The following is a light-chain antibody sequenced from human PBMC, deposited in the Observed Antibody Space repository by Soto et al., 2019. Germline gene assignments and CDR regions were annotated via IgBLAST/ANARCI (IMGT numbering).Light chain of an antibody. CDR3: HQYGTLPLS. V-gene: IGKV3-20*01. CDR1: QSLGSTF. J-gene: IGKJ4*01. Sequence: EILLTQSPGTLSLSPGDRATLSCRASQSLGSTFLAWYQQKSGQSPRLLIYGASDRATDIPDRFSGSGSGADFTLPISRPEPEDFAVYFCHQYGTLPLSFGGGTKVEIK. CDR2: GAS.